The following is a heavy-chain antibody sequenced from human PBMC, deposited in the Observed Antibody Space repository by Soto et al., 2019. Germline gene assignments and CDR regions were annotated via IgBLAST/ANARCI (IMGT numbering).Heavy chain of an antibody. J-gene: IGHJ6*02. D-gene: IGHD2-8*01. CDR1: GFTFSSYG. V-gene: IGHV3-30*18. CDR3: AKDMYPHYYYYGMDV. Sequence: GGSLRLSCAASGFTFSSYGMHWVRQAPGKGLEWVAVISCDGSNKYYADSVKGRFTISRDNSKNTLYLQMNSLRAEDTAVYYCAKDMYPHYYYYGMDVWGQGTTVTVSS. CDR2: ISCDGSNK.